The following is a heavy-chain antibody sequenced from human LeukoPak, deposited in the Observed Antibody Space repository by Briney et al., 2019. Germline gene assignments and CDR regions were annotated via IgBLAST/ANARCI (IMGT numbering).Heavy chain of an antibody. D-gene: IGHD3-22*01. CDR2: ISYNGGRI. CDR3: AGSDDSNGYYPFDY. Sequence: GRSLRLSWAASGFTFSSYPMHWVRQAPGKGLEWVAIISYNGGRIYYADSVRGRLTISRDNSKNTLYLQMNNLRADDTAAYYCAGSDDSNGYYPFDYWGQGTLVTVSS. CDR1: GFTFSSYP. V-gene: IGHV3-30*01. J-gene: IGHJ4*02.